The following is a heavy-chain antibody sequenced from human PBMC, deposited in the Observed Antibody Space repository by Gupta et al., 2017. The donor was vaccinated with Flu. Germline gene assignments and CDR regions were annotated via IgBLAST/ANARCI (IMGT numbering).Heavy chain of an antibody. CDR2: ISISSGST. V-gene: IGHV3-23*01. J-gene: IGHJ5*02. Sequence: RQAPGKGLDLVSAISISSGSTSYADSVKGRFTISRDNSKNTLYLQMNSLRAEDTAVYYCAKWRVGATSWFDTWGQGTLVTVSS. CDR3: AKWRVGATSWFDT. D-gene: IGHD1-26*01.